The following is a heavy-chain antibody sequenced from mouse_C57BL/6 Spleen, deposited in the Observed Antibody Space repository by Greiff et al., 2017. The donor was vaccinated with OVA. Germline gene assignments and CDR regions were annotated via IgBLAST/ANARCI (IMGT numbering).Heavy chain of an antibody. CDR3: ARHEDMDSNYPYFDY. CDR2: FYPGSGSI. J-gene: IGHJ2*01. V-gene: IGHV1-62-2*01. Sequence: VQLQQSGAELVKPGASVKLSCKASGYTFTEYTIHWVKQRSGQGLEWIGWFYPGSGSIKYNEKFKDKATLTADKSSSTVYMELSRLTSEDAAVYVCARHEDMDSNYPYFDYWGQGTTLTVSS. D-gene: IGHD2-5*01. CDR1: GYTFTEYT.